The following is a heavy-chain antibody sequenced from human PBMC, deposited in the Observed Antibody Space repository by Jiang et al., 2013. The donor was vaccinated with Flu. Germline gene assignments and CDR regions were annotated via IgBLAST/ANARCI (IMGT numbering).Heavy chain of an antibody. CDR1: GFTFSTYP. CDR3: AKAAISVYQLLSPY. CDR2: IGSGGDT. D-gene: IGHD2-2*01. Sequence: VQLLESGGGLVQPGGSLRLSCAASGFTFSTYPMSWVRQAPGKGLEWVSTIGSGGDTYYADSVKGRFTISRDNSKNTFYLQMNSLRAEDTAVYYCAKAAISVYQLLSPYWGQGTPGPPSPQ. V-gene: IGHV3-23*01. J-gene: IGHJ4*02.